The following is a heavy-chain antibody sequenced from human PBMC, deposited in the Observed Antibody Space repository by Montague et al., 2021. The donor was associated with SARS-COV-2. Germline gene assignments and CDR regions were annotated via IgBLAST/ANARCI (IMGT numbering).Heavy chain of an antibody. CDR2: RRNKIGSFAT. CDR1: GFVFDDLY. V-gene: IGHV3-72*01. J-gene: IGHJ5*02. D-gene: IGHD4-23*01. Sequence: SLRLSCAASGFVFDDLYMGWVRQAPGKGLEWVGLRRNKIGSFATDYAASVRGRFTISRDESKSILYLQMNSLKNEGTAVYFCVRERWYRFDAWGQGTLVTVSS. CDR3: VRERWYRFDA.